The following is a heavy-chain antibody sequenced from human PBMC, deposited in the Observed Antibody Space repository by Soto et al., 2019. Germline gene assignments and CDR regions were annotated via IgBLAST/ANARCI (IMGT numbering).Heavy chain of an antibody. V-gene: IGHV3-30*03. D-gene: IGHD2-21*01. Sequence: QVQLVESGGGVVQPGRSLRLSCAVSGFTVSSYGMHWVRQAPGKGLEWVAVISRDGGTKFYADSVKGRFTISRDNSRNMLFLEMISRRGDDMAVYYCSGEVASGYWGQGALGSVSS. CDR1: GFTVSSYG. CDR3: SGEVASGY. J-gene: IGHJ4*02. CDR2: ISRDGGTK.